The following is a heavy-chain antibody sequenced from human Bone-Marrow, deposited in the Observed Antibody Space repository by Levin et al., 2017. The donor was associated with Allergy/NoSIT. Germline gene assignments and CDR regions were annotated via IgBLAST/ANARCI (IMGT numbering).Heavy chain of an antibody. Sequence: LSGGSLRLSCAASGFTFSSYAMSWVRQAPGKGLEWVSAISGSGGSTYYADSVKGRFTISRDNSKNTLYLQMNSLRAEDTAVYYCAKKDYGDYIPRYWGQGTLVTVSS. D-gene: IGHD4-17*01. CDR1: GFTFSSYA. J-gene: IGHJ4*02. CDR3: AKKDYGDYIPRY. V-gene: IGHV3-23*01. CDR2: ISGSGGST.